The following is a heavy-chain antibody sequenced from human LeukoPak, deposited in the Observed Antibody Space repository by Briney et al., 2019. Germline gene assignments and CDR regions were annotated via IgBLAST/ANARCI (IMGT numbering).Heavy chain of an antibody. D-gene: IGHD4-17*01. Sequence: GGSLRLSCAASGFTFSSYEMNWVRQAPGKGLEWVSYISSSGSTIYYADSVKGRFTISRDNSKNTLYLQMNSLRAEDTAVYYCAKDFQPYGDYPVFDWFDPWGQGTLVTVSS. CDR1: GFTFSSYE. V-gene: IGHV3-48*03. CDR3: AKDFQPYGDYPVFDWFDP. J-gene: IGHJ5*02. CDR2: ISSSGSTI.